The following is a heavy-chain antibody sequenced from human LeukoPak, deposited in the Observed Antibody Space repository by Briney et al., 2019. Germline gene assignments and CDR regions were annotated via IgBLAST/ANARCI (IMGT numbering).Heavy chain of an antibody. J-gene: IGHJ3*02. D-gene: IGHD3-3*01. CDR3: ARTRITIFGVVMGAFDI. CDR2: IYYSGST. V-gene: IGHV4-31*03. Sequence: SQTLSLTCTVSGGSISSGSYYWSWIRQHPGKGLEWIGYIYYSGSTYYNPSLKSRVTISVDTSKNQFSLKLSSVTAADTAVYYCARTRITIFGVVMGAFDIWGQGTMVTVSS. CDR1: GGSISSGSYY.